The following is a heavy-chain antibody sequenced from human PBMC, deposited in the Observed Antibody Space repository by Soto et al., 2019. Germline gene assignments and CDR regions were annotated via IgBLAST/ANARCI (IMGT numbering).Heavy chain of an antibody. CDR3: AREGIAESGPNFYDF. Sequence: QVQLVESGGGVVQPGRSLTIFCKASGFTFKHNAMHWIRQAPAKGLEWVADISFDGSTKNYADSVKGRFTISRDNSKNTLSLQMRALKGEDTTTYYCAREGIAESGPNFYDFWGQGTLVAVSS. D-gene: IGHD6-13*01. CDR1: GFTFKHNA. V-gene: IGHV3-30-3*01. J-gene: IGHJ4*02. CDR2: ISFDGSTK.